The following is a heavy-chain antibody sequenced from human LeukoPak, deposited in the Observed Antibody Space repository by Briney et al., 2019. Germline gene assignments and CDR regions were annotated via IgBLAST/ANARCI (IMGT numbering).Heavy chain of an antibody. V-gene: IGHV3-23*01. CDR3: AELGITMIGGV. D-gene: IGHD3-10*02. CDR2: ISGNGGST. CDR1: GFTFNSYG. J-gene: IGHJ6*04. Sequence: GGTLRLSCAASGFTFNSYGMSWVRQAPGKGLEWVSAISGNGGSTYYADSVKGRFTISRDNAKNSLYLQMNSLRAEDTAVYYCAELGITMIGGVWGKGTTVTISS.